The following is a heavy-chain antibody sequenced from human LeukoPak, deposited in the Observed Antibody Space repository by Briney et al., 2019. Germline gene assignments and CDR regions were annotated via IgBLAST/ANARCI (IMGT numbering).Heavy chain of an antibody. CDR3: VREARGYHYTYFDY. CDR1: GFTLGSHD. Sequence: PGGSLRLSCTASGFTLGSHDMHWVRQIPGQGLEWVAAVSSGFHAFFADSVQGRFTVSREDARNSLYLQMNSLGAGDTGVYYCVREARGYHYTYFDYWGQGTLVTVSS. D-gene: IGHD5-12*01. V-gene: IGHV3-13*01. J-gene: IGHJ4*02. CDR2: VSSGFHA.